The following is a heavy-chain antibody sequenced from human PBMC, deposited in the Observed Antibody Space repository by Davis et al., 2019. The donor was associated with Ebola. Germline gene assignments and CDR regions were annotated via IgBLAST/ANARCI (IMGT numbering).Heavy chain of an antibody. V-gene: IGHV1-2*02. D-gene: IGHD6-19*01. CDR3: ARESRAVAGPYYFDY. J-gene: IGHJ4*02. CDR1: GYTFTGYY. CDR2: INPNSGGT. Sequence: ASVKVSCKASGYTFTGYYMHWVRQAPGQGLEWMGWINPNSGGTNYAQKFQGRVTMTRDTSISTAYMELSRLRSDDTAVYYCARESRAVAGPYYFDYWGQGTLVTVSS.